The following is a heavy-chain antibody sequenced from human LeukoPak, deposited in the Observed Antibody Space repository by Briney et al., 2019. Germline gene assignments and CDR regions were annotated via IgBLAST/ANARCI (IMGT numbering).Heavy chain of an antibody. V-gene: IGHV3-30*03. J-gene: IGHJ4*02. CDR3: ARGHDYMDY. CDR2: ISYDGSNK. Sequence: GGSLRLSCAASGFTFSNYWMNWVRQAPGKGLEWVAVISYDGSNKYYADSVKGRFTISRDNAKNSLYLQMNSLRAEDTAVYYCARGHDYMDYWGQGTLVTVSS. CDR1: GFTFSNYW.